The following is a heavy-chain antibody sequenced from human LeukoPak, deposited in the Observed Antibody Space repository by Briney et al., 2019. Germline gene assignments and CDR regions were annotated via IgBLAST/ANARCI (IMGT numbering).Heavy chain of an antibody. V-gene: IGHV1-69*04. D-gene: IGHD1-26*01. CDR1: GGTFSSYA. Sequence: GASVKVSCKASGGTFSSYAISWVRQAPGQGLEWMGRIIPIVGITNSAQKFQGRVTITVDKSTSTAYMELSSLKSQDTAVYYCARESGGSYCLDYWGQGTLVTVSS. CDR3: ARESGGSYCLDY. CDR2: IIPIVGIT. J-gene: IGHJ4*02.